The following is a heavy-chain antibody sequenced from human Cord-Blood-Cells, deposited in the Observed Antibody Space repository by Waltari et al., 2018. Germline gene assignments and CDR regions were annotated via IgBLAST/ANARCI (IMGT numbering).Heavy chain of an antibody. J-gene: IGHJ5*02. D-gene: IGHD6-13*01. CDR1: GYSFTSYW. Sequence: EVQLVQSGAEVKKPGESLKISCKGSGYSFTSYWIGWVRQMPGKGLEWMGIIYPGDSDTRYSPSFQGQVTISADKSISTAYLQWSSLKASDTAMYYCARTVISYSSSWYWFDPWGQGTLVTVSS. CDR2: IYPGDSDT. CDR3: ARTVISYSSSWYWFDP. V-gene: IGHV5-51*01.